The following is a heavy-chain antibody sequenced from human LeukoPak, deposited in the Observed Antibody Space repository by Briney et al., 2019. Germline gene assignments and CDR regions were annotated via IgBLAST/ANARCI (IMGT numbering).Heavy chain of an antibody. CDR1: GGSFSGYY. CDR3: ARVCRVYGSGSYYEQKDY. Sequence: SETLSLTCAVYGGSFSGYYWSWIRQPPGKGLEWIGEINHSGSTNYNPSLKSRVTISVDTSKNQFSLKLSSVTAADTAVYYCARVCRVYGSGSYYEQKDYWGQGTLVTVSS. V-gene: IGHV4-34*01. J-gene: IGHJ4*02. D-gene: IGHD3-10*01. CDR2: INHSGST.